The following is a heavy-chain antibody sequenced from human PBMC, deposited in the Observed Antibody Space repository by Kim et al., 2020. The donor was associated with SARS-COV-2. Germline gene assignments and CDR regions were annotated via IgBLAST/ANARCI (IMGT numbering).Heavy chain of an antibody. CDR1: GNTFTSYK. V-gene: IGHV1-3*01. J-gene: IGHJ4*02. CDR2: INGGDGNT. D-gene: IGHD6-13*01. Sequence: ASVKVSCKASGNTFTSYKIHWVRQAPGQRLEWMGRINGGDGNTIYSQNFQGRVTITRDTFATTAYLELSSLRSEDTAVYYCTSTSTVGTWGQGILVTVSS. CDR3: TSTSTVGT.